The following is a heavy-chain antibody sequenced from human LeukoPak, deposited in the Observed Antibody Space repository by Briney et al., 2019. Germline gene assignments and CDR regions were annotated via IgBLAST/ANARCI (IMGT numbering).Heavy chain of an antibody. V-gene: IGHV3-11*01. CDR2: ISSSGSTM. D-gene: IGHD3-10*01. Sequence: GGSLRLSCAASGFTFSDYYMSWIRQAPGKGLEWVAYISSSGSTMYYADSVKGRFTISRDNAKNSLYLQMHSLRAEDTAVYYCPRAALLFYGSGSYGEYFDYCGQGTLGTVSS. CDR3: PRAALLFYGSGSYGEYFDY. CDR1: GFTFSDYY. J-gene: IGHJ4*02.